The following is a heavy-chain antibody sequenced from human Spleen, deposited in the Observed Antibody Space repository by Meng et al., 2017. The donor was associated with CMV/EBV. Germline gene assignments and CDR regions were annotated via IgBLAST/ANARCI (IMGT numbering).Heavy chain of an antibody. J-gene: IGHJ6*02. Sequence: GGSLRLSCVASGFTFSSYAMSWVRQAPGKGLEWVASIKQDGSEEYLVDSVKGRFTISRDNAKNSLFLQMNSLRAGDTAVYYCARDLGIYGMDVWGQGTTVTVSS. V-gene: IGHV3-7*01. CDR3: ARDLGIYGMDV. CDR1: GFTFSSYA. CDR2: IKQDGSEE.